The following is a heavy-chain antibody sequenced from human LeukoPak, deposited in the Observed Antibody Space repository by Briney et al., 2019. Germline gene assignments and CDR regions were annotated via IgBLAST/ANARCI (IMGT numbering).Heavy chain of an antibody. J-gene: IGHJ4*02. Sequence: ASVKVSCKASGYTFTSYDINWVRQATGQGLEWMGWMNPNSGNTGYTQKFQGRVTMTRNTSISTAYMELSSLRSEDAAVYYCARSYYGDYSFDYWGQGTLVTVSS. CDR3: ARSYYGDYSFDY. CDR1: GYTFTSYD. D-gene: IGHD4-17*01. CDR2: MNPNSGNT. V-gene: IGHV1-8*01.